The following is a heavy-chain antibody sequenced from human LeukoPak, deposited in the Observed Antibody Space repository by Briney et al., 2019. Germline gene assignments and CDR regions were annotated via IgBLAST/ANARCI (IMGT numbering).Heavy chain of an antibody. CDR3: ARHVPPYCYDSSGSNFDY. V-gene: IGHV4-39*01. D-gene: IGHD3-22*01. CDR2: IYYSGST. Sequence: SETLSLTCTVSGGPISSSSYSWGWIRQPPGKGLEWSASIYYSGSTYSNPSRNSRVTISVDTSKNQYSLRLSSVTAADTAVYYCARHVPPYCYDSSGSNFDYWGQGTLVTVSS. CDR1: GGPISSSSYS. J-gene: IGHJ4*02.